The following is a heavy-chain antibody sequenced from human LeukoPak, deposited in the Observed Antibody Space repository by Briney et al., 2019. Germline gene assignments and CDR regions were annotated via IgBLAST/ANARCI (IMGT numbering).Heavy chain of an antibody. CDR1: GYTFTGHY. D-gene: IGHD2-21*01. CDR2: INPNSGGT. Sequence: ASVKVSCKASGYTFTGHYMHWVRQAPGQGLEWMGWINPNSGGTNYAQKFQGRVTMTRDTSISTAYMELSRLRSDDTAVYYCARSGGQVNYYYYYGMDVWDQGTTVTVSS. CDR3: ARSGGQVNYYYYYGMDV. J-gene: IGHJ6*02. V-gene: IGHV1-2*02.